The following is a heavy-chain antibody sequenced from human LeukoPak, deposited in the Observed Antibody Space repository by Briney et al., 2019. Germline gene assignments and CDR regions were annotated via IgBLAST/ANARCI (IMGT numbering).Heavy chain of an antibody. J-gene: IGHJ6*03. CDR2: MNPNSGNT. Sequence: GASVKVSCKASGYTFTSYDINWVRQATGQGLEWMGWMNPNSGNTGYAQKFQGRVTITRNTSITTAYMELSSLRSEDTAVYYCARGALATATIHPYYYYYMDVWGKGTTVTVSS. V-gene: IGHV1-8*03. CDR1: GYTFTSYD. CDR3: ARGALATATIHPYYYYYMDV. D-gene: IGHD2-21*02.